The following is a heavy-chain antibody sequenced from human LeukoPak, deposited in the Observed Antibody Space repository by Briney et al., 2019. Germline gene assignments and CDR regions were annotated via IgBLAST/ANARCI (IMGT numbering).Heavy chain of an antibody. J-gene: IGHJ5*02. CDR2: IYHSGTS. CDR1: SASISTYY. V-gene: IGHV4-59*01. D-gene: IGHD1-1*01. Sequence: SETLSLTCTVSSASISTYYWSWIRQPPGKGLEWIGYIYHSGTSNYNPSLKSRVTISVDTSKNQFSLKLSSVTAADTAVYYCARDRLQLQSWGQGTLVTVSS. CDR3: ARDRLQLQS.